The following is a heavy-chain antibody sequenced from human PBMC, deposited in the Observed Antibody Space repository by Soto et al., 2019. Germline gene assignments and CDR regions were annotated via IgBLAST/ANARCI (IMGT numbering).Heavy chain of an antibody. J-gene: IGHJ6*02. CDR2: INPNSGGT. CDR3: ARDIRYCSSTSCPYGMDV. V-gene: IGHV1-2*04. D-gene: IGHD2-2*01. Sequence: ASVKVSCKASGYTFTGYYMHWVRQAPGQGLEWMGWINPNSGGTNYAQKFQGWVTMTRDTSISTAYMELSRLRSDDTAVYYRARDIRYCSSTSCPYGMDVWGQGTTVTVSS. CDR1: GYTFTGYY.